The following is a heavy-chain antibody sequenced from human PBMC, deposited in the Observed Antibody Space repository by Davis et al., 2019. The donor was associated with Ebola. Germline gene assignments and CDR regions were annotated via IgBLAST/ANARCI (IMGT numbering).Heavy chain of an antibody. CDR2: ISYHGNYI. CDR1: GFTFSSYA. V-gene: IGHV3-30*18. J-gene: IGHJ4*02. D-gene: IGHD3-10*01. Sequence: GESLKISCAASGFTFSSYAMHWVRQAPGKGLEWVAGISYHGNYISYVDSVKGRFTISRDNSDNTLYLQMNNLRGDDTAVYYCAQEYCSNSGSYCTVFDHWGQGTLVTVSS. CDR3: AQEYCSNSGSYCTVFDH.